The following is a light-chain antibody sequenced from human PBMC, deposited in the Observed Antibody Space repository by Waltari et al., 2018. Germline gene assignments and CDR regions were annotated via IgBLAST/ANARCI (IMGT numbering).Light chain of an antibody. CDR1: QNIHDN. V-gene: IGKV3-15*01. CDR2: GTS. CDR3: QQYNKWPPRT. J-gene: IGKJ4*01. Sequence: EVLMTQYPATLSVSPGERVTLSCRARQNIHDNLAWYQQKPGQAPRLLIYGTSTRATNIPSRFLGSGSGTEFTITINSLQSEELGIYYCQQYNKWPPRTFGGGTKVEIK.